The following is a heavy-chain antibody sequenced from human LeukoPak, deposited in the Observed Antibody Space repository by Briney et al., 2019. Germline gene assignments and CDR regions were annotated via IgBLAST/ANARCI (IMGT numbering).Heavy chain of an antibody. Sequence: PGGSLRLSCAASGFTFSSYAMSWVRQAPGKGLEWVSAISGSGGSTYYADSVKGRFTISRDNSKNTLYLQMNSLRAEDTAVYYCAKDQMSSGWSRGDFDYWGQGTLVTVSS. V-gene: IGHV3-23*01. CDR1: GFTFSSYA. D-gene: IGHD6-19*01. CDR2: ISGSGGST. CDR3: AKDQMSSGWSRGDFDY. J-gene: IGHJ4*02.